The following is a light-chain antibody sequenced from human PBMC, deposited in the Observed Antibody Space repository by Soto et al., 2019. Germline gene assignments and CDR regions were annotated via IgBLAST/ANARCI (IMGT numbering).Light chain of an antibody. CDR3: AAWDDSLNGYV. CDR2: SIN. Sequence: QSVLTQPPSASGTPGQRVTISCSGSSSNVGVNFVYWHQQIPGTAPKLLIYSINHRPSGVPDRFSGSKAGTSASLAISGLHSEDEADYYCAAWDDSLNGYVFGSGTKVTVL. J-gene: IGLJ1*01. CDR1: SSNVGVNF. V-gene: IGLV1-44*01.